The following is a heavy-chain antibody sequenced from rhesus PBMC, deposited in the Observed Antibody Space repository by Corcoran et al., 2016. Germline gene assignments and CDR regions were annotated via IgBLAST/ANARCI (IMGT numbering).Heavy chain of an antibody. CDR3: TREPLFITGTTYRFFDY. CDR2: ISYTGKTI. Sequence: EVQLVESGGGLVQPGGSLRLSCVASGFTFSSFDMSWVRQAPGQGLEWVSYISYTGKTIYCAGSVKGRFTIARDNAKNSLSLQMSSLRAEDTAVYYCTREPLFITGTTYRFFDYWGQGVLVTVSS. D-gene: IGHD1-7*02. CDR1: GFTFSSFD. J-gene: IGHJ4*01. V-gene: IGHV3-136*01.